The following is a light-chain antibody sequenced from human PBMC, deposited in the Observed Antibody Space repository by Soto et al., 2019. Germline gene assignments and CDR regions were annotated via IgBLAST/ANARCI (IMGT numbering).Light chain of an antibody. V-gene: IGKV1-5*01. Sequence: DIQMTQSPSTLSASVGDRFTITFRASQSISSWLAWYQQKPGKAPKLLIYDASSLESGVPSRFSGSGSGTEFTLTISSLQPDDFATYYCQQYNSYPITLGQGTRLEIK. CDR3: QQYNSYPIT. CDR1: QSISSW. J-gene: IGKJ5*01. CDR2: DAS.